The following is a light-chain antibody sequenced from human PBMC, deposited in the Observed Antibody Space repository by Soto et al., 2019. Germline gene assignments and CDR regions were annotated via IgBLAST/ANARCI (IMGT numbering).Light chain of an antibody. CDR3: QNYNTYPLT. Sequence: DLQMTQSPSSLSASVGDTVTITCRASQDINNDLAWFQQKPGKAPKPLMYGAYILKSGVPSKFSGSGSGKDFILTISNLQPEDFAMYYCQNYNTYPLTFGQGTRLEIK. CDR1: QDINND. CDR2: GAY. V-gene: IGKV1-16*02. J-gene: IGKJ5*01.